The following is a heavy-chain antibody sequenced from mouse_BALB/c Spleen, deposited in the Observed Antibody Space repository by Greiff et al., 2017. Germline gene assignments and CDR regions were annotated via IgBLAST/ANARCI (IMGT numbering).Heavy chain of an antibody. V-gene: IGHV5-2*01. D-gene: IGHD2-4*01. CDR1: EYDFPSHD. CDR2: INSDGGST. Sequence: DVQLQESGGGLVQPGESLKLSCESNEYDFPSHDMSWVRKTPEKRLELVAAINSDGGSTYYPDTMERRFIISRDNTKKTLYLQMSSLRSEDTALYYCARRGLEGYFDVWGAGTTVTVAS. CDR3: ARRGLEGYFDV. J-gene: IGHJ1*01.